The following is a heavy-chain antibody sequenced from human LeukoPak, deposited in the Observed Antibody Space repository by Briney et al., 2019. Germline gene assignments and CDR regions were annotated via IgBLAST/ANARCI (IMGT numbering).Heavy chain of an antibody. CDR3: ARVTGYSSGWYVGY. CDR1: GGSISSSSYY. CDR2: IYYSGST. D-gene: IGHD6-19*01. Sequence: PSETLSLTCTVSGGSISSSSYYWGWIRQPPGKGLEWIGSIYYSGSTYYNPSLKSRVTISVDTSKNQFSLKLSSVTAADTAVYYCARVTGYSSGWYVGYWGQGNLVTVSS. J-gene: IGHJ4*02. V-gene: IGHV4-39*01.